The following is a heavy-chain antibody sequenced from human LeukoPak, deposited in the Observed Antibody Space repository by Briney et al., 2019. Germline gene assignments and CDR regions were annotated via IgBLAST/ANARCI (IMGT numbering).Heavy chain of an antibody. CDR1: GFTFSSYE. CDR2: ISSSGSDT. CDR3: ATGGSRWYEVDY. Sequence: PGGSLRLTCAASGFTFSSYEMNWVRQAPGKGLEWVSYISSSGSDTYYADSVTGRFTISRDNAKNSLYLQMNSLRAEDTAVYYCATGGSRWYEVDYWGQGTLVTVSS. J-gene: IGHJ4*02. D-gene: IGHD6-13*01. V-gene: IGHV3-48*03.